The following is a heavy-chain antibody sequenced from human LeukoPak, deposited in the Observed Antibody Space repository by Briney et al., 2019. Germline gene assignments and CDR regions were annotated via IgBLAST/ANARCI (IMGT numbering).Heavy chain of an antibody. CDR2: IYYSGST. CDR1: GGSISSYY. J-gene: IGHJ4*02. Sequence: SETLSLTCTVSGGSISSYYWSWIRQPPGKGLEWIGYIYYSGSTNYNPSLKSRVIISVDTSKNQFSLKLSSVTAADTAVYYCARDPSQQLVSWGQGTLVTVSS. CDR3: ARDPSQQLVS. D-gene: IGHD6-13*01. V-gene: IGHV4-59*01.